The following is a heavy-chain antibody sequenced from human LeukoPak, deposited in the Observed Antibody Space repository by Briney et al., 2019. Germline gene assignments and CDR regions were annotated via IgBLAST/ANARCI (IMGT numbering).Heavy chain of an antibody. J-gene: IGHJ4*02. CDR2: IKKDGSEK. V-gene: IGHV3-7*01. D-gene: IGHD5-18*01. Sequence: GGSLRLSCAASGFTFSSYWMSWVRQAPGKGLEWVANIKKDGSEKYYVDSVKGRFTISRDNAKTSLYLQMNSLRAEDAAVYYCARDLSGVTGYTYGRGIDYWGQGTLVTVSS. CDR1: GFTFSSYW. CDR3: ARDLSGVTGYTYGRGIDY.